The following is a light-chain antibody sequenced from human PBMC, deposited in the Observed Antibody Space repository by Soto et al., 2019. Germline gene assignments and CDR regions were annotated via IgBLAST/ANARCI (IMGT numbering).Light chain of an antibody. Sequence: SALPQPPSASGSPGQSVTISCTGTSSDVGGYNYVSWYQQHPGKAPKLMIYEVSKRPSGVPDRFSGSKSGNTASLTVSGLQAEDEADYYCSSYAGSNNYVFGTGTKVTV. CDR1: SSDVGGYNY. CDR3: SSYAGSNNYV. J-gene: IGLJ1*01. V-gene: IGLV2-8*01. CDR2: EVS.